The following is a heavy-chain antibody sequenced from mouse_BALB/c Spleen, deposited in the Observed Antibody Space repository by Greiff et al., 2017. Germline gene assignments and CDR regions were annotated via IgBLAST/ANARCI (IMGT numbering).Heavy chain of an antibody. J-gene: IGHJ4*01. D-gene: IGHD2-4*01. V-gene: IGHV1S81*02. CDR2: INPSNGGT. Sequence: VQLVESGAELVKPGASVKLSCKASGYTFTSYYMYWVKQRPGQGLEWIGEINPSNGGTNFNEKFKSKATLTVDKSSSTAYMQLSSLTSEDSAVYYCTRGRLRDYYAMDYWGQGTSVTVSS. CDR3: TRGRLRDYYAMDY. CDR1: GYTFTSYY.